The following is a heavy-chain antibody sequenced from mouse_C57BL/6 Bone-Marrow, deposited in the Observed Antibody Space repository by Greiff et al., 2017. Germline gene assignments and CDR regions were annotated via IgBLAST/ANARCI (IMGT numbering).Heavy chain of an antibody. D-gene: IGHD4-1*01. CDR2: ISNLAYSI. CDR1: GFTFSDYG. V-gene: IGHV5-15*01. CDR3: ARRDWAFFAY. Sequence: EVKLMESGGGLVQPGGSLKLSCAASGFTFSDYGMAWVRQAPRKGPEWVAFISNLAYSIYYADTVTGRFTISRENAKNTLYLEMSSLRSEDTAMYYCARRDWAFFAYWGQGTLVTVSA. J-gene: IGHJ3*01.